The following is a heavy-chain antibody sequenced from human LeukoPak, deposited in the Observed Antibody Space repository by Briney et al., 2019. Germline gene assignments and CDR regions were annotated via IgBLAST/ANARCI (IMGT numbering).Heavy chain of an antibody. CDR2: ISCDGSNR. D-gene: IGHD1-1*01. CDR3: ARVQTWFDN. J-gene: IGHJ4*02. CDR1: GFTFTCYD. V-gene: IGHV3-30*03. Sequence: GGSLRLSCAVSGFTFTCYDYWVRLAPGKGLKWVAPISCDGSNRPYAPSVKGRFTISRDNAKNSLDLQMNSLRGEDTAVYYCARVQTWFDNWGQGTLVTVSS.